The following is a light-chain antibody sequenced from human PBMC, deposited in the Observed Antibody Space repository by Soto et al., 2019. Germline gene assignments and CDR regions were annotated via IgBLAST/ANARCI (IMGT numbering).Light chain of an antibody. CDR2: WAS. CDR1: QIFLYSADNKNY. J-gene: IGKJ5*01. Sequence: DIVMTQSPDSLAVSLGYSATINCNSSQIFLYSADNKNYLGWYQQKPGQPPKLLIYWASTRESGVPDRFSGSGSGTDFTLARSSLQAEDVAFYYCQQYLSAAVTFGRGTRLEIK. CDR3: QQYLSAAVT. V-gene: IGKV4-1*01.